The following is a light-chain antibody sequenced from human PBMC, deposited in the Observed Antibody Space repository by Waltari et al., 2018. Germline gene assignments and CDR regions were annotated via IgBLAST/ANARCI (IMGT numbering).Light chain of an antibody. V-gene: IGLV2-8*01. CDR3: SSYEVSSNLL. CDR1: SSDVGGYNY. J-gene: IGLJ2*01. CDR2: QVN. Sequence: QSALTQPPSASGSPGQSVTISCTGTSSDVGGYNYVSWYQQHPGKAPKRMIYQVNKRPSGVPDRCAGSKSGNTASLSVSGLQAEDDADYYCSSYEVSSNLLFGGGTKLTVL.